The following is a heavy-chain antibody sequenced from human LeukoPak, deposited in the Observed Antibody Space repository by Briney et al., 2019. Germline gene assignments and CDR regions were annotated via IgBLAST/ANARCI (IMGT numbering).Heavy chain of an antibody. V-gene: IGHV1-69*05. CDR2: IIPIFGTA. CDR1: GGTFSSYA. Sequence: SVKVSCKASGGTFSSYAISWVRQAPGQGLEWMGGIIPIFGTANYAQKFQGRVTITTDESTSTAYMELSSLRSEDTAVYYCARGKEVLRFLEWLFSFDYWGQGTLSPSPQ. CDR3: ARGKEVLRFLEWLFSFDY. J-gene: IGHJ4*02. D-gene: IGHD3-3*01.